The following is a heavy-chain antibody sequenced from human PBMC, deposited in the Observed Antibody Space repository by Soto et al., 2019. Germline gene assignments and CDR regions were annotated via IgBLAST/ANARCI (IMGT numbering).Heavy chain of an antibody. CDR2: IYPGDSDT. V-gene: IGHV5-51*01. Sequence: GESLKISCKGSGYTFTNYWIGWVRQMPGKGLEWMGIIYPGDSDTKYNPSFQGQVTISADKSITTTYLQWSSLKASDTATYYCARTAMVRPQYFDYWGQGTLVTVSS. D-gene: IGHD3-10*01. CDR1: GYTFTNYW. CDR3: ARTAMVRPQYFDY. J-gene: IGHJ4*02.